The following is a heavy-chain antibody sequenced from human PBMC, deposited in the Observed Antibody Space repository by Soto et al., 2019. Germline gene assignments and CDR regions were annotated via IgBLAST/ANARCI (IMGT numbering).Heavy chain of an antibody. J-gene: IGHJ4*02. CDR3: ARQAVVVAATTEEYDYVWGSYPPDY. Sequence: SVKVSCKASGGTFSSYAISWVRQAPGQGLEWMGGIIPIFGTANYAQKFQGRVTITADESTSTAYMELSSLRSEYTAVYYCARQAVVVAATTEEYDYVWGSYPPDYWGQGTLVTVSS. CDR1: GGTFSSYA. V-gene: IGHV1-69*13. CDR2: IIPIFGTA. D-gene: IGHD3-16*02.